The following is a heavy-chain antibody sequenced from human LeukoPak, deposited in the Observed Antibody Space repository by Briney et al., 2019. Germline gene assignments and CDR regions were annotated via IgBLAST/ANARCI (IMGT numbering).Heavy chain of an antibody. J-gene: IGHJ4*02. CDR2: IRRTGAT. D-gene: IGHD3-16*01. Sequence: SETLSLTCAVSGYSINNDYFWNWIRQSPGKGLEWIASIRRTGATYYNPSLKSRVSIWLDRSKNQFSLSLTSVTAADTAAYYCATCAAYVAEGFDYWGQGSLVSVSS. CDR3: ATCAAYVAEGFDY. V-gene: IGHV4-38-2*01. CDR1: GYSINNDYF.